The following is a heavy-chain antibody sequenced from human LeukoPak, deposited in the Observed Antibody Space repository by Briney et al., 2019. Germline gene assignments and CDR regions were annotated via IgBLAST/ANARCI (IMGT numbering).Heavy chain of an antibody. CDR3: ARQGYYDFWSGQHDY. CDR1: GVSIRSSSYY. J-gene: IGHJ4*02. Sequence: SETLSLTCTVSGVSIRSSSYYWRWLRHPPGTGLEWIGSIYYSGSPYYNPSLKSRVTISVDATKNQSSLKLSSVTAADTAVYYCARQGYYDFWSGQHDYWGQGALVTVSS. D-gene: IGHD3-3*01. V-gene: IGHV4-39*01. CDR2: IYYSGSP.